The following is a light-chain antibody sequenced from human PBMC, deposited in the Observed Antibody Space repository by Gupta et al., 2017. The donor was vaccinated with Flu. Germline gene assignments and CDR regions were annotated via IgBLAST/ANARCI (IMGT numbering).Light chain of an antibody. V-gene: IGLV2-14*01. J-gene: IGLJ1*01. CDR1: SSDIGAYNF. Sequence: QSALTQPAPVSGSPGQSITLSCTGTSSDIGAYNFVPWYQQHPGKAPKLLIYEVTHRSSGVSDRFSGSKSGNTASLTISGLQAEDEADYYCNSNTRSSTDVFGTGTKVTVL. CDR2: EVT. CDR3: NSNTRSSTDV.